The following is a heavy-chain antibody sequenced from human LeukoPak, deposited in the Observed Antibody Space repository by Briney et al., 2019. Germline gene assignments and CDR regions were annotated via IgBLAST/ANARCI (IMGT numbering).Heavy chain of an antibody. J-gene: IGHJ6*03. CDR1: GYTFTSYG. CDR3: ARGRIVVVPAAIPTRSAYYYMDV. CDR2: IIPIFGTA. D-gene: IGHD2-2*02. V-gene: IGHV1-69*13. Sequence: ASVKVSCKASGYTFTSYGISWVRQAPGQGLEWMGGIIPIFGTANYAQKFQGRVTITADESTSTAYMELSSLRSEDTAVYYCARGRIVVVPAAIPTRSAYYYMDVWGKGTTVTVSS.